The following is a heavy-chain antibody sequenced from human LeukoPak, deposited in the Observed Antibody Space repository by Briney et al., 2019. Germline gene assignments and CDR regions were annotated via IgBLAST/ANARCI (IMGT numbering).Heavy chain of an antibody. CDR2: INRDGSRT. J-gene: IGHJ4*02. CDR3: ASLDY. Sequence: GGAVRLSCPASGFTFSIYWVHWVRQAPGKGLEWVSSINRDGSRTKHAHSVKGRFTISRDNAKHTLYLQMNTLRAEDTAVYSSASLDYWGQGNPVTVSS. V-gene: IGHV3-74*03. CDR1: GFTFSIYW.